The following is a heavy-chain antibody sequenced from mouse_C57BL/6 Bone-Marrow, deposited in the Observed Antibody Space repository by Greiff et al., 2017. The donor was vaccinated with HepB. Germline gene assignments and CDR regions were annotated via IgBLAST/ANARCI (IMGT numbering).Heavy chain of an antibody. V-gene: IGHV1-9*01. J-gene: IGHJ3*01. CDR2: ILPGSGST. CDR1: GYTFTGYW. D-gene: IGHD2-1*01. CDR3: ARSGGNPAWFAY. Sequence: VKLQESGAELMKPGASVKLSCKATGYTFTGYWIEWVKQRPGHGLEWIGEILPGSGSTNYNEKFKGKATFTADTSSKTADMQLSSLTTEDSAIYYCARSGGNPAWFAYWGQGTLVTVSA.